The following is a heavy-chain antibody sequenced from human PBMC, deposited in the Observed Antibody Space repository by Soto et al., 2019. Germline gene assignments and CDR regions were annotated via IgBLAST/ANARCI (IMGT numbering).Heavy chain of an antibody. Sequence: EVQLLESGGGLVQPGRSLRLSCAASGFTFSSYAMNWVRQAPGKGLEWVSAMSGTGGSTYYADSVKGRFTISRDNSKNTLYLQMNRLRGEDTAVFYCAKAGFSSGWSPSYFDYWGQGTLVTVSS. CDR1: GFTFSSYA. V-gene: IGHV3-23*01. CDR2: MSGTGGST. J-gene: IGHJ4*02. D-gene: IGHD6-19*01. CDR3: AKAGFSSGWSPSYFDY.